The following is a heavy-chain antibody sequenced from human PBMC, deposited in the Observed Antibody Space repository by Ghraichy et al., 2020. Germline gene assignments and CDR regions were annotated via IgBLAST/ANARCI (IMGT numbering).Heavy chain of an antibody. Sequence: SLNISCAVSGGSVSSGSYSWTWIRQPPGKGLEWIGYIYHSGTGYYNPSLESRVSLSVDRSRNQLSLDLTSVTAADTGVYYCAILASNGVDVWGQGTTVSVSS. CDR1: GGSVSSGSYS. D-gene: IGHD3-3*01. CDR3: AILASNGVDV. V-gene: IGHV4-30-2*01. CDR2: IYHSGTG. J-gene: IGHJ6*02.